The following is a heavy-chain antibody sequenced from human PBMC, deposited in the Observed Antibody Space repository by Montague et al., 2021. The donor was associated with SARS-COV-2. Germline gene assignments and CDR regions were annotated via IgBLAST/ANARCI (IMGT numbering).Heavy chain of an antibody. J-gene: IGHJ3*01. D-gene: IGHD3-3*01. CDR1: GGSFNDYY. CDR2: ITHSGGI. CDR3: ARGQETAFAVLIVFPAGGALDS. V-gene: IGHV4-34*01. Sequence: SETLSLTCAVYGGSFNDYYWTWVRQPPGKGLEWIGEITHSGGIKYNPSLQNRVSMSVDKSKNQFYLKLTSVTVADAATYYCARGQETAFAVLIVFPAGGALDSWGRGTTVTVSS.